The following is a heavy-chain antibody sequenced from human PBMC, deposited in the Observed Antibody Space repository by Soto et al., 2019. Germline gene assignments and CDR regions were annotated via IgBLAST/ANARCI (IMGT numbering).Heavy chain of an antibody. CDR3: ARDQTDSGGYSDS. CDR1: GFPFISYG. CDR2: IWNDGSHA. V-gene: IGHV3-33*01. D-gene: IGHD2-15*01. J-gene: IGHJ4*02. Sequence: PGGSLRLSCEGSGFPFISYGIQFFRHSPGKGLEWLGLIWNDGSHAYYADSVKGRFTISRDNSKNTVFLQVSNLRAEDTAVYFCARDQTDSGGYSDSWGQGTLVTVSS.